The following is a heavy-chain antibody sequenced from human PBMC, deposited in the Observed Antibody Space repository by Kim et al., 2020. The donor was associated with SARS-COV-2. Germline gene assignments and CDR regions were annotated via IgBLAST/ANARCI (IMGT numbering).Heavy chain of an antibody. J-gene: IGHJ4*02. CDR3: AKSGVIVGATTVAVLGY. V-gene: IGHV3-30*18. CDR1: GFTFSTYG. D-gene: IGHD1-26*01. Sequence: GGSLRLSCAASGFTFSTYGMHWVRQAPGKGLEWVAVISYDGSNKYYADSVKGRFTISRDNSKNTLYLQMNSLRAADTAVYYCAKSGVIVGATTVAVLGYWGQGTLVPVSA. CDR2: ISYDGSNK.